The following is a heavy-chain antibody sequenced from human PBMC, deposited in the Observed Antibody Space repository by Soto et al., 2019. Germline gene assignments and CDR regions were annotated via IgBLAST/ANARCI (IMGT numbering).Heavy chain of an antibody. Sequence: PGGSLRLSCAASGFTFSSYAMSWVRQAPGKGPEWVSAIGGPTYYADAVRGRFTISRDNSKNTVYLQMNSLRAEDTAVYYCAKYGSSSGGSQGNDYWGHGTLVTVSS. D-gene: IGHD6-6*01. J-gene: IGHJ4*01. CDR1: GFTFSSYA. CDR2: IGGPT. V-gene: IGHV3-23*01. CDR3: AKYGSSSGGSQGNDY.